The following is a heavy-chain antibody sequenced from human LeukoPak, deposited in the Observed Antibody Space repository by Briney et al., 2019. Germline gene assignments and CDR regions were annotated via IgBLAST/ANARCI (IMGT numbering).Heavy chain of an antibody. CDR2: ISWNSGSI. D-gene: IGHD3-9*01. CDR3: AKDNLGRRFDWSFDY. J-gene: IGHJ4*02. CDR1: GFTFDDYA. Sequence: GGSLRLSCAASGFTFDDYAMHWVRQAPGKGLEWVSGISWNSGSIGYADSVKGRFTISRDNAKNSLYLQMNSLRAEDTALYYCAKDNLGRRFDWSFDYWGQGTLVTVSS. V-gene: IGHV3-9*01.